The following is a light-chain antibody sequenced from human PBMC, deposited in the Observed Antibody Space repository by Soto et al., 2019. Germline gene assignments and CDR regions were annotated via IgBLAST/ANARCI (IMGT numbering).Light chain of an antibody. Sequence: QSVLTQPASVSGSPGQSITISCTGTSSDVGTYNSVSWYQQHPGKAPKLMIYEVNNRPSGVSNRFSGSKSGKTASLTISGLQAEDEADYYCSSYTKSNTVLFGGGTKLTVL. CDR2: EVN. V-gene: IGLV2-14*03. CDR3: SSYTKSNTVL. CDR1: SSDVGTYNS. J-gene: IGLJ2*01.